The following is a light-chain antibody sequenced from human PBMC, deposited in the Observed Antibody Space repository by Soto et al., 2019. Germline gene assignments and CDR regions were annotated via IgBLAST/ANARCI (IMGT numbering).Light chain of an antibody. CDR2: QAS. V-gene: IGKV1-5*03. CDR1: QSISTF. Sequence: DIQMTQSPSTLSASVGNRITITCRASQSISTFLAWYQQKPGKAPKLLIYQASTLDTGVTSTFSGSGSGTEFTLTISSLQPDDFATYHCQQYNAYPHTFGQGTKLDIK. CDR3: QQYNAYPHT. J-gene: IGKJ2*01.